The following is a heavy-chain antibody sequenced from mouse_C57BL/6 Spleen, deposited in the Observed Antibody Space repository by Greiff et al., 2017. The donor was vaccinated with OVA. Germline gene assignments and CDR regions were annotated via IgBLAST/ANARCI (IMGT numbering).Heavy chain of an antibody. CDR2: IDPETGGT. CDR1: GYTFTDYE. V-gene: IGHV1-15*01. D-gene: IGHD2-10*01. CDR3: TREGLPYWYLDV. Sequence: QVQLQQSGAELVRPGASVTLSCKASGYTFTDYEMHWVKQTPVHGLEWIGAIDPETGGTAYNQKFKGKAILTADKSSSTAYMEPRSLTSEDSAVYYCTREGLPYWYLDVWGTGTTVTVSS. J-gene: IGHJ1*03.